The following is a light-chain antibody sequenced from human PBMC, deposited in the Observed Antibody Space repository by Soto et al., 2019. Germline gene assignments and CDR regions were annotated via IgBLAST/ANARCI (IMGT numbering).Light chain of an antibody. Sequence: EIVLTQSPGTLSLSPVERATLSCRASQSLTSSYLAWYQQKPGQAPTPLIYGASSSATGIPARITGSGSGTDFPLTISRLEPEDFAVYYCQQYDGSPRTFGQGTKV. CDR1: QSLTSSY. CDR3: QQYDGSPRT. J-gene: IGKJ1*01. CDR2: GAS. V-gene: IGKV3-20*01.